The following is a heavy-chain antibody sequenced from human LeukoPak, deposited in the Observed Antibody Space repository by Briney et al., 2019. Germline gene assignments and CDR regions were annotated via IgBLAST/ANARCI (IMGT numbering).Heavy chain of an antibody. CDR3: ARVATVVTPDYYYYYMDV. V-gene: IGHV3-48*03. D-gene: IGHD4-23*01. CDR2: ISFSGNSI. Sequence: GGSLRLSCAASGFIFSDYEMNWVRQAPGKGLEWVSFISFSGNSIYYADSVKGRFTISRDNAKNFLYLQMNSLRAEDTAVYYCARVATVVTPDYYYYYMDVWGKGTTVTISS. J-gene: IGHJ6*03. CDR1: GFIFSDYE.